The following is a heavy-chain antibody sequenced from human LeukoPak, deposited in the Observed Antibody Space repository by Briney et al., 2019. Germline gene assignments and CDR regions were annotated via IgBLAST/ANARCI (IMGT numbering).Heavy chain of an antibody. D-gene: IGHD3-9*01. CDR3: ARGRVVLRYFDWLSANNAFDI. Sequence: SETLSLTCAVYGGSFSGYYWSWIRQPPGKGLEWIGEINHSGSTNYNPSLKSRVTISVDTSKNQFSLKLSSVTAADTAVYYCARGRVVLRYFDWLSANNAFDIWGQGTMVTVSS. J-gene: IGHJ3*02. CDR1: GGSFSGYY. V-gene: IGHV4-34*01. CDR2: INHSGST.